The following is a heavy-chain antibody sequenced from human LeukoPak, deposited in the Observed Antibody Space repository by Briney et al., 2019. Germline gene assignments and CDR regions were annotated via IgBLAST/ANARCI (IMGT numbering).Heavy chain of an antibody. Sequence: SETLSLTCTVSGGSISSYYWSWIRQPPGKGLEWIGYIYYSGSTNYNPSLNSRVTISVDTSKNQFSLKLSSVTAADTAVYYCARHSRTYYDILTGPYGGYFDYWGQRTLVTVSS. CDR3: ARHSRTYYDILTGPYGGYFDY. D-gene: IGHD3-9*01. J-gene: IGHJ4*02. CDR2: IYYSGST. CDR1: GGSISSYY. V-gene: IGHV4-59*08.